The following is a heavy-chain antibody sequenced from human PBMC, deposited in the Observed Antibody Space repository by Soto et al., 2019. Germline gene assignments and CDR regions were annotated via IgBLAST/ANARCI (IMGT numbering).Heavy chain of an antibody. J-gene: IGHJ4*02. D-gene: IGHD2-15*01. CDR1: GFTFSSYS. CDR2: ISSSTSTI. V-gene: IGHV3-48*01. CDR3: ATDKGRSPLDY. Sequence: EVQLVESGGGLVQPGGSLRLSCAASGFTFSSYSMNWVRQAPGKGLEWVSYISSSTSTIYYAESVKGRITISRDNAKNSLYLQINSLRPEDTAVYYCATDKGRSPLDYWGQGTLVTVSS.